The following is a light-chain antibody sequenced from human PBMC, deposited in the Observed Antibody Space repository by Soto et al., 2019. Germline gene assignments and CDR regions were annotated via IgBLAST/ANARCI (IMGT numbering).Light chain of an antibody. Sequence: EIVLTQSPGTLSLSPGERSTLSCRASQSVSNNYLAWYQQKPGXAPXXLIYGASTRATGISARFSGSGSGTDFTLTISRLEPEDSAVDDCQQYGSSGTFGQGTKVDIK. CDR2: GAS. V-gene: IGKV3-20*01. CDR3: QQYGSSGT. CDR1: QSVSNNY. J-gene: IGKJ1*01.